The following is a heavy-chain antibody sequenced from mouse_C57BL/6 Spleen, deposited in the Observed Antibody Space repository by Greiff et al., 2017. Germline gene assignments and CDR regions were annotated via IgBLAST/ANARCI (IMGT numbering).Heavy chain of an antibody. Sequence: QVQLQQPGAELVKPGASVKVSCKASGYTFTSYWMHWVKQRPGQGLEWIGRIHPSDSYTNYNQKFKGKATLTVDTSSSTAYMQLSSLTSEDSAVYYCANYYGSSPWFAYWGQGTLVTVSA. D-gene: IGHD1-1*01. CDR3: ANYYGSSPWFAY. V-gene: IGHV1-74*01. CDR2: IHPSDSYT. CDR1: GYTFTSYW. J-gene: IGHJ3*01.